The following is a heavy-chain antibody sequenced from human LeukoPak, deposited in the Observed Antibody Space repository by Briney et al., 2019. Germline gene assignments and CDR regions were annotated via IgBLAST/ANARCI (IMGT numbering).Heavy chain of an antibody. CDR3: ARDSGGSYSDY. V-gene: IGHV1-69*04. Sequence: SVKVSCKASGYTFTSYGISWVRQAPGQGLEWMGRIIPILGIANYAQKFQGGVTITADKSTSTAYMELSSLRSEDTAVYYCARDSGGSYSDYWGQGTLVTVSS. CDR2: IIPILGIA. J-gene: IGHJ4*02. D-gene: IGHD1-1*01. CDR1: GYTFTSYG.